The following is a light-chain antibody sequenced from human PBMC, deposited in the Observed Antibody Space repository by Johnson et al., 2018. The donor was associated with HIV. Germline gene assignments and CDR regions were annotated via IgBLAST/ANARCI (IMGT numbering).Light chain of an antibody. J-gene: IGLJ1*01. V-gene: IGLV1-51*01. CDR2: DNN. Sequence: QSVLTQPPSVSAAPGQKVTISCSGSSSNIGNNYVSWFQHLPGTAPKLLIYDNNKRPSGIPDRFSGSKSGTSATLGITGLQTGDEADYYCGTWDSSLSAGRVFGTGTKVNVL. CDR3: GTWDSSLSAGRV. CDR1: SSNIGNNY.